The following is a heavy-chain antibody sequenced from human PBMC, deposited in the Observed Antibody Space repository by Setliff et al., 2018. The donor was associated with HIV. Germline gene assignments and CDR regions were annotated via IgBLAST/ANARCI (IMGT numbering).Heavy chain of an antibody. CDR2: IYHSGST. D-gene: IGHD6-19*01. CDR3: ASLEPYSSGWFFDY. J-gene: IGHJ4*02. CDR1: GYSISSGYY. Sequence: ETLSLTCAVSGYSISSGYYWGWIRQPPGKGLEWIGNIYHSGSTYYNPSLKSRVTISVDTSKNQFSLKLSSVTAADTAVYYCASLEPYSSGWFFDYWGQGTLVTVSS. V-gene: IGHV4-38-2*01.